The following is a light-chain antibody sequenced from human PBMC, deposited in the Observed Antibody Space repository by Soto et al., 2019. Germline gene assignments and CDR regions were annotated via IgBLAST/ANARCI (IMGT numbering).Light chain of an antibody. V-gene: IGLV4-69*01. J-gene: IGLJ3*02. CDR1: SGHSSYA. CDR2: LNSDGSH. CDR3: QTWGTGTLV. Sequence: QSLLTQSPSASASLGASVKLTCTLSSGHSSYAIAWHQQQPEKGPRYLMKLNSDGSHSKGDGIPDRFSGSSSGAERYLTISSLQSEDEADYYCQTWGTGTLVFGGGTKVTVL.